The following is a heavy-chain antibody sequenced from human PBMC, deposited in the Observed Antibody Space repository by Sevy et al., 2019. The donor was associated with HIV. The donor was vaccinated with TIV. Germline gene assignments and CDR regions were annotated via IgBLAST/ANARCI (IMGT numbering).Heavy chain of an antibody. J-gene: IGHJ5*02. CDR2: IVVGSGNT. Sequence: ASVKVSCKASGFTFTSSAVQWLRQARGQRLEWIGWIVVGSGNTNYAQKFQERVTITRDMSTSTAYMELSSLRSEDTAVYYCAAEVRSDTEFDPWGQGTLVTVSS. CDR1: GFTFTSSA. D-gene: IGHD3-3*01. CDR3: AAEVRSDTEFDP. V-gene: IGHV1-58*01.